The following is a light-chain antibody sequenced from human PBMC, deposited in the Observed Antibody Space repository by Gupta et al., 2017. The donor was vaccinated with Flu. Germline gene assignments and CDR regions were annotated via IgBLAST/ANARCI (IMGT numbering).Light chain of an antibody. V-gene: IGKV3-20*01. J-gene: IGKJ1*01. CDR1: QRVSSGY. CDR3: QQYGGSPWA. CDR2: GTS. Sequence: ERATLSCRASQRVSSGYVAWYQQKAGQAPRLLIYGTSFRATGIPDRFSGSGSGTDFTLTISRLEPEDFAVYYCQQYGGSPWAFGQGTKVESK.